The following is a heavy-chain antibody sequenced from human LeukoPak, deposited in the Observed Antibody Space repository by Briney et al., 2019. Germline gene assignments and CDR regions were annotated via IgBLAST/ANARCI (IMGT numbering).Heavy chain of an antibody. V-gene: IGHV3-48*03. Sequence: GGSLRLSCAASGFTFSTYEMNWVRQAPGKGLEWVSYIHNSGSTIYYADSVKGRFTISRDNSKNTLYLQMNSLRAEDTAVYYCAKDRSYYDSSGYIYYFDYWGQGTLVTVSS. CDR1: GFTFSTYE. D-gene: IGHD3-22*01. CDR3: AKDRSYYDSSGYIYYFDY. J-gene: IGHJ4*02. CDR2: IHNSGSTI.